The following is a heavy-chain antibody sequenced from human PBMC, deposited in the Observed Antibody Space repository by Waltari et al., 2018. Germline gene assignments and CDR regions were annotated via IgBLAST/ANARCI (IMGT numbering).Heavy chain of an antibody. V-gene: IGHV3-48*03. CDR2: ISSSGSST. CDR3: ARESGSSWSPLDY. J-gene: IGHJ4*02. CDR1: GFTFSSYE. Sequence: EVQLVESGGGLAQPGGSLRLSCVASGFTFSSYEMNWVRQAPGKGLEWVSYISSSGSSTIYADSARGRFTISRDNAKNSLYLQMNSLRAEDTAVYFCARESGSSWSPLDYWGQGTLVKVSS. D-gene: IGHD6-13*01.